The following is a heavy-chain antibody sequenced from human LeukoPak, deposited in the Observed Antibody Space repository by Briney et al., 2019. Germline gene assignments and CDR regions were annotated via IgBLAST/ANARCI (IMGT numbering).Heavy chain of an antibody. CDR1: GGSFSGYY. CDR2: INHSRTT. D-gene: IGHD5-24*01. CDR3: ARGSRDRRQQFDY. V-gene: IGHV4-34*01. Sequence: SETLSLTCAVYGGSFSGYYWSWIRQPPGKGLEWIGEINHSRTTNYNPSLKSRVTISVDTSKNQFSLDLISVTAADTAVYYCARGSRDRRQQFDYWGQGTLVIVPS. J-gene: IGHJ4*02.